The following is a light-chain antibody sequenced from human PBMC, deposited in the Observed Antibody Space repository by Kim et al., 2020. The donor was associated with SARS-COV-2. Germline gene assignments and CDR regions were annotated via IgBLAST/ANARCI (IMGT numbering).Light chain of an antibody. CDR3: EVWDTSSDQPV. V-gene: IGLV3-21*01. CDR1: NIGGKS. J-gene: IGLJ2*01. CDR2: YDT. Sequence: PVKTARITCGGKNIGGKSVHGYQQKTGQGPVWGIYYDTNRPSGIPERFSGANSGNTATLTISRVEAGDEADYYCEVWDTSSDQPVFGGGTKLTVL.